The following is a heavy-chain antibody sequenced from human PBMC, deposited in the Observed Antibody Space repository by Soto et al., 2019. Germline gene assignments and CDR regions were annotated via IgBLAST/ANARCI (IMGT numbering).Heavy chain of an antibody. CDR2: ISTYNGNT. CDR1: GYTFTSYG. CDR3: AREMVRGVGSEY. V-gene: IGHV1-18*01. Sequence: GASVKVSFKASGYTFTSYGISWVRQAPGQGLEWMGWISTYNGNTKYAQKLQGRVTMTTDTSTSTAYMELRSLRSDDTAVFYCAREMVRGVGSEYWGQGTLVTVSS. J-gene: IGHJ4*02. D-gene: IGHD3-10*01.